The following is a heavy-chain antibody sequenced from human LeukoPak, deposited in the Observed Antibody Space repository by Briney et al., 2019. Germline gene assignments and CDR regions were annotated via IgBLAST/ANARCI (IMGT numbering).Heavy chain of an antibody. CDR1: GFTFSNYN. V-gene: IGHV1-18*01. D-gene: IGHD3-10*01. CDR2: ISAYNGDT. CDR3: ATNRLGANDAFDI. J-gene: IGHJ3*02. Sequence: ASVRVSCTASGFTFSNYNILWVRQAPGKGLEWVGWISAYNGDTNYAQNFQGRVTMTTDTSTSTVYMELKSLRSDDTAVYYCATNRLGANDAFDIWGQGTMLTVSS.